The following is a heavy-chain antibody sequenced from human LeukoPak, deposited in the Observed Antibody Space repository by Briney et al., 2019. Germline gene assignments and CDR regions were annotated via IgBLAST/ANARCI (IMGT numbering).Heavy chain of an antibody. V-gene: IGHV1-69*04. Sequence: ASVKVSCKASGYTFTRHYMNWVRQAPGQGLEWMGRIIPILGIANYAQKFQGRVTITADKSTSTAYMELSSLRSEDTAVYYCARADGYRDAFDIWGQGTMVTVSS. CDR2: IIPILGIA. CDR1: GYTFTRHY. J-gene: IGHJ3*02. CDR3: ARADGYRDAFDI. D-gene: IGHD5-24*01.